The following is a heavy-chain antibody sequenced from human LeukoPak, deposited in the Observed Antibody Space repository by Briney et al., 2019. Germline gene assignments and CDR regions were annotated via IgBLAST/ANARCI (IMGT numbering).Heavy chain of an antibody. CDR1: GFTLSSYW. V-gene: IGHV3-7*02. J-gene: IGHJ6*02. CDR2: IKQDESEK. Sequence: PGGSQRLSCAASGFTLSSYWMSWVRQAPGKGLEWVANIKQDESEKYYLDSVKGRFTISRDNAKNTLYLQMNSLRAEDTAVYFCARGHYGMDVWGQGTTVTVSS. CDR3: ARGHYGMDV.